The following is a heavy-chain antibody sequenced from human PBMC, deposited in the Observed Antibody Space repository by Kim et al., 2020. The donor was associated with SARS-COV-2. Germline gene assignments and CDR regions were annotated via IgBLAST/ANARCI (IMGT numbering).Heavy chain of an antibody. D-gene: IGHD6-6*01. J-gene: IGHJ4*02. V-gene: IGHV4-34*01. CDR2: ST. CDR3: ARGRWGSSSL. Sequence: STNYSPALKSRVTIAVDTSKNQFSLELSSVTAADTAVYYCARGRWGSSSLWGQGTLVTVSS.